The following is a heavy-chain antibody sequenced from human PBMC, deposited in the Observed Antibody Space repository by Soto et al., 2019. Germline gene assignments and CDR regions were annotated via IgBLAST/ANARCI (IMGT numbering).Heavy chain of an antibody. CDR3: ARRTTVTTKHAFDV. CDR1: GATLDTFINFG. V-gene: IGHV1-69*13. J-gene: IGHJ3*01. D-gene: IGHD1-1*01. CDR2: ILPVFGTP. Sequence: SVKVSCKASGATLDTFINFGITWVRRAPGQGLEWMGGILPVFGTPHYAQKFQGRVTIRADESTRTTNMELSSLRSEDTSVYYCARRTTVTTKHAFDVWGQGTMVTVS.